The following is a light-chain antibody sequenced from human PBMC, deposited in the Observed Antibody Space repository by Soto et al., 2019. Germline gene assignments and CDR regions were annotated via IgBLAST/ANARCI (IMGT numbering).Light chain of an antibody. V-gene: IGLV2-14*01. Sequence: QSALTQPASVSGCPGQSITISCTGTSSDVGGYNYVSWYQQHPGKAPKLMIYEVSNWPSGVSNRFSGSKSGNTASLTISGLQAEDEADYYCSSYTSSSTQVFGTGTKVTVL. CDR1: SSDVGGYNY. CDR3: SSYTSSSTQV. CDR2: EVS. J-gene: IGLJ1*01.